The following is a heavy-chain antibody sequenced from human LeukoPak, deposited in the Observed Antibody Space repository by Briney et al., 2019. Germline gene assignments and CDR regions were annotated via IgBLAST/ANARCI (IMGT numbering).Heavy chain of an antibody. CDR1: GYTFTGYY. D-gene: IGHD3-22*01. CDR2: INPNSGGT. Sequence: GSSVKVPCKASGYTFTGYYMHWVRQAPGQGLEWMGWINPNSGGTNYAQKFQGRVTMTRDTSISTAYMELSRLRSDDTAVYYCARVLYYYDSSGSTYNLGGQDAFDIWGQGTMVTVSS. CDR3: ARVLYYYDSSGSTYNLGGQDAFDI. V-gene: IGHV1-2*02. J-gene: IGHJ3*02.